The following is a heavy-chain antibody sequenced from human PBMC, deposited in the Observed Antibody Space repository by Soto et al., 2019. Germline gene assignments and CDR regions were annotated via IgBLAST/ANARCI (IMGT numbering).Heavy chain of an antibody. V-gene: IGHV4-59*01. CDR1: GGSISSYY. CDR3: AIRYGRYLDY. Sequence: SETLSLTGTVSGGSISSYYWSWIRQPPGKGLEWIGYIYYSGSTNYNPSLKSRVTISVDTSKNQFSLKLSSVTAADTAVYCCAIRYGRYLDYWGQGTLVT. J-gene: IGHJ4*02. D-gene: IGHD4-17*01. CDR2: IYYSGST.